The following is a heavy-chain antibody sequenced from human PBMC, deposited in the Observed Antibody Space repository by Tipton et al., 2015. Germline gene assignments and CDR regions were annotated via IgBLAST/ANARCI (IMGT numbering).Heavy chain of an antibody. D-gene: IGHD6-19*01. CDR2: IYYSGHT. CDR3: ARAVAGTFDY. Sequence: TLSLTCTVSGGSITNYYWNWIRQPAGKGLEWIGYIYYSGHTKYNPSLKSRVTISADTSKNQFSLKMTSVTAAGTAVYYCARAVAGTFDYWGQGTLVTVSS. J-gene: IGHJ4*02. CDR1: GGSITNYY. V-gene: IGHV4-59*01.